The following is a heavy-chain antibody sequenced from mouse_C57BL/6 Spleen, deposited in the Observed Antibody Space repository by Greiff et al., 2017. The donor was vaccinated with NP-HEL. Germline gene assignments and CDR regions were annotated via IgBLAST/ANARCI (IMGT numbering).Heavy chain of an antibody. V-gene: IGHV1-42*01. CDR3: ARRPYYSNPYFDY. Sequence: EVQLQQSGPELVKPGASVKISCKASGYSFTGYYMNWVKQSPEKSLEWIGEINPSTGGTTYNQKFKAKATLTVDKSSSTAYMQLKSLTSEDSAVYDCARRPYYSNPYFDYWGQGTTLTVSS. J-gene: IGHJ2*01. CDR1: GYSFTGYY. D-gene: IGHD2-5*01. CDR2: INPSTGGT.